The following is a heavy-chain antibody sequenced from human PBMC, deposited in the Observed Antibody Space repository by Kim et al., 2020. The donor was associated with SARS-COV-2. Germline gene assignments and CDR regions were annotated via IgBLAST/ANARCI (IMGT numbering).Heavy chain of an antibody. CDR1: GFTFSSYS. CDR2: ISSSSSYI. V-gene: IGHV3-21*01. D-gene: IGHD3-10*01. Sequence: GGSLRLSCAASGFTFSSYSMNWVRQAPGKGLEWVSSISSSSSYIYYADSVKGRFTISRDNAKNSLYLQMNSLRAEDTAVYYCARDVSHSYYGSGKSGYWGQGTLVTVSS. CDR3: ARDVSHSYYGSGKSGY. J-gene: IGHJ4*02.